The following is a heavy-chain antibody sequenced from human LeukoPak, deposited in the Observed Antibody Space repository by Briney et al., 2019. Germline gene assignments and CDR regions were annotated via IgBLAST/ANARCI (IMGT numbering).Heavy chain of an antibody. CDR3: ARQLAAAGHFDY. CDR2: IYYSGSP. J-gene: IGHJ4*02. D-gene: IGHD6-13*01. CDR1: GGSISSSICY. Sequence: SETLSLTCTVSGGSISSSICYWGWIRQPPGKGLEWIGRIYYSGSPYYNPSLKSRVTISVDTSKNQFSLKLSSVTAADTAVYYCARQLAAAGHFDYWGQGTLVTVSS. V-gene: IGHV4-39*01.